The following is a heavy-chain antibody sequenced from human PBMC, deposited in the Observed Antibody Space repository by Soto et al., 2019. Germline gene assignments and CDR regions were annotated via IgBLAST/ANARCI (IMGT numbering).Heavy chain of an antibody. CDR2: ISYDGSNK. Sequence: VQLVESGGGVVQPGRSLRLSCAASGYTFSSYGMHWVRQAPGKGLEWVAVISYDGSNKYYADSVKGRFTISRDNSKNTLYLQMNSLRAEDTAVYYCATRIAAAIRYWGQGTLVTVSS. J-gene: IGHJ4*02. CDR3: ATRIAAAIRY. D-gene: IGHD6-13*01. CDR1: GYTFSSYG. V-gene: IGHV3-30*03.